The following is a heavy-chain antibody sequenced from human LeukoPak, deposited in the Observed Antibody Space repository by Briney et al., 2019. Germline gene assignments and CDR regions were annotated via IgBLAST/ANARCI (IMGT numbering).Heavy chain of an antibody. CDR2: ISAYNGNT. D-gene: IGHD6-13*01. Sequence: ASVKVSCKASGYTFTSYGISWVRQAPGQGLEWMGWISAYNGNTNYAQKLQGRVTMTTYTSTSTAYMELRRLRSDDTAVYYCARDSSIAAAGLPFDYWGQGTLVTVSS. CDR3: ARDSSIAAAGLPFDY. J-gene: IGHJ4*02. CDR1: GYTFTSYG. V-gene: IGHV1-18*01.